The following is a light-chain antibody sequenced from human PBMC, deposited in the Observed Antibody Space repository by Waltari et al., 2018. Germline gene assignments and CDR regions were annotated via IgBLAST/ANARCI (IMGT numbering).Light chain of an antibody. CDR2: HVS. Sequence: CWASQRFSNYVPWYQHRPGQAPRLLIYHVSIRAIGIPDRFSGSGSGTDFSLTISRLEPEDFAVYYCQHYVSLPATFGQGTTVEVK. CDR3: QHYVSLPAT. CDR1: QRFSNY. V-gene: IGKV3-20*01. J-gene: IGKJ1*01.